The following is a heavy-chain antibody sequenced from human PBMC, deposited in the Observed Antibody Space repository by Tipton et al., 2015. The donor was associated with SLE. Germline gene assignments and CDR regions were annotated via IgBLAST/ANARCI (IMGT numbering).Heavy chain of an antibody. J-gene: IGHJ3*02. CDR2: ISSSSSYI. V-gene: IGHV3-21*03. Sequence: SLRLSCAAPGFTFSSYSMNWVRQAPGKGLEWVSSISSSSSYIYYADSVKGRFTISRDNAKNSLYLQMNSLRAEDTAVYYCARGGRDAFDIWGQGTMVTVSS. CDR1: GFTFSSYS. CDR3: ARGGRDAFDI. D-gene: IGHD2-15*01.